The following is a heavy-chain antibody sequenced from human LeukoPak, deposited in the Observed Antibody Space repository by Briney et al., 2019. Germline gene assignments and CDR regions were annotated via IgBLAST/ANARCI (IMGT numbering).Heavy chain of an antibody. Sequence: SVKVSCKASGGTFSSYAISWVRQAPGQGLEWMGGIIPIFGTANYAQKFQGGVTITTDESTSTAYMELSSLRSEDTAVYYCARGSRSGSYHYYYMDVWGKGTTVTVSS. CDR1: GGTFSSYA. D-gene: IGHD3-10*01. CDR2: IIPIFGTA. V-gene: IGHV1-69*05. CDR3: ARGSRSGSYHYYYMDV. J-gene: IGHJ6*03.